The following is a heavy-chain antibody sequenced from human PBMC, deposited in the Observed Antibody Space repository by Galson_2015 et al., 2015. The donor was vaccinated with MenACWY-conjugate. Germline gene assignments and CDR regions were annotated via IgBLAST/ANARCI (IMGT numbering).Heavy chain of an antibody. V-gene: IGHV5-51*01. CDR1: GYNFTNYW. CDR3: ARHPPGGRGMDV. D-gene: IGHD1-26*01. Sequence: QSGAEVKKPGESLKISCTGSGYNFTNYWIAWVRQMPGKGLEWVGLINPADSNIRYSPSFQGQVTISADESISTAHLQWSSLKASDTAMYYCARHPPGGRGMDVWGRGTTVTVSS. CDR2: INPADSNI. J-gene: IGHJ6*02.